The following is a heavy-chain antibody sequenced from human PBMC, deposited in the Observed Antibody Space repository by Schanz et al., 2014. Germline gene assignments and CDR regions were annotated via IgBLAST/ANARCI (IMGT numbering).Heavy chain of an antibody. CDR2: INHYGRT. D-gene: IGHD1-1*01. V-gene: IGHV4-34*01. J-gene: IGHJ1*01. CDR3: AIPRGSYAPNWSEARYFQH. CDR1: GGSFIGYD. Sequence: QVRLQQWGAGLLKPSGTLSLTCAVYGGSFIGYDWSWIRQFPGQDLEWIGDINHYGRTNYNPSLRCRVPIAIDASQNQFSLKMPSVTAADTAIYYCAIPRGSYAPNWSEARYFQHWGQGSLVTVSS.